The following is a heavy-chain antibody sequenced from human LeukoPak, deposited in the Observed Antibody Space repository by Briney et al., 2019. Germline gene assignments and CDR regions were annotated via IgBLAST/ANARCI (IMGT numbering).Heavy chain of an antibody. J-gene: IGHJ4*02. CDR3: SRENGAFSPFGY. CDR1: GGSVSSGSYY. D-gene: IGHD2-8*01. V-gene: IGHV4-61*01. Sequence: SETLSLTCTVSGGSVSSGSYYWSWIRQPPGKGLEWIGEISLTGLTHYNPSLESRVTVSLGKSKNQLSLNLTSVTAADTAVYYCSRENGAFSPFGYWGQGILVTV. CDR2: ISLTGLT.